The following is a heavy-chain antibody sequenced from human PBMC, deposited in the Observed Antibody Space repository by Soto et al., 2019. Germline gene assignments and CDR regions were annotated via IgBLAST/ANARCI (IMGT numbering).Heavy chain of an antibody. CDR1: GGTFSSYA. J-gene: IGHJ6*02. CDR3: ARVNSPYYYDSSGYYFYYYYYGMDV. D-gene: IGHD3-22*01. Sequence: TVKVPCTASGGTFSSYAISWVRQAPGQGLEWMGGIIPIFGTANYAQKFQGRVTISVDTSKNQLSLKLSSVTAADTAVYYCARVNSPYYYDSSGYYFYYYYYGMDVWGQGTTVTVSS. V-gene: IGHV1-69*06. CDR2: IIPIFGTA.